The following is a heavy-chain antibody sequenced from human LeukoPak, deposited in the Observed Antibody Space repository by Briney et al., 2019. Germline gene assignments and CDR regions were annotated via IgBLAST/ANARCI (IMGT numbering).Heavy chain of an antibody. V-gene: IGHV3-23*01. Sequence: GGSLRLSCAASGFTFSSYWMHWVRQAPGKGLVWVSAISGSGGSTYYADSVKGRFTISRDNSKNTLYLQMNSLRAGDTAAYYCAKEPEYSSSDYWGQGALVTVSS. CDR1: GFTFSSYW. D-gene: IGHD6-6*01. CDR2: ISGSGGST. CDR3: AKEPEYSSSDY. J-gene: IGHJ4*02.